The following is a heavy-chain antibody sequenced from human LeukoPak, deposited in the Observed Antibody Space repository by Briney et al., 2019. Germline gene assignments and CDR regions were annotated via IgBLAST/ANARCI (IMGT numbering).Heavy chain of an antibody. Sequence: GGSLRLSCAASGVTFSSYAMSCGRQGPGEGLGWGSAISGSGGSTYYADSGRGRFTISRDNSKNTLYLQMNSLRAEDTDVYYCAKDQTVTTSYYGMDVWGQGTTVTVSS. D-gene: IGHD4-11*01. CDR3: AKDQTVTTSYYGMDV. J-gene: IGHJ6*02. CDR2: ISGSGGST. V-gene: IGHV3-23*01. CDR1: GVTFSSYA.